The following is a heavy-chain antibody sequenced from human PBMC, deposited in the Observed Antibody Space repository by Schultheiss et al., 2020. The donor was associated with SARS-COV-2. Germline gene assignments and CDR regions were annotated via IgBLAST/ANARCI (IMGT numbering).Heavy chain of an antibody. CDR1: GFTFSSYA. V-gene: IGHV3-74*01. CDR2: INSDGSSA. CDR3: AREDIVVVPAAVPGYMDV. J-gene: IGHJ6*03. D-gene: IGHD2-2*01. Sequence: GGSLRLSCAASGFTFSSYAMHWVRQVPGGGLVCISRINSDGSSATYADSVKGRFTISRDNAKNTLYLQMNSLSAEDTGVYYCAREDIVVVPAAVPGYMDVWGKGTTVTVSS.